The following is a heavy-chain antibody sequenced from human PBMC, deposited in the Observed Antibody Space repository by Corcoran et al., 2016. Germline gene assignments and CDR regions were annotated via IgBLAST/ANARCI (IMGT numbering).Heavy chain of an antibody. CDR3: ARGGAGSGFWVFDY. J-gene: IGHJ4*02. CDR1: GGTFSSYA. Sequence: QVQLVQSGAEVKKPGSSVKVSCKASGGTFSSYAIIWVRQAPGQGLEWMGGIIPIFGTANYAQEFQGRVTITADKSTSTPYMELSSLGSEDTAVDYCARGGAGSGFWVFDYWGQGTLVTVSS. D-gene: IGHD6-19*01. CDR2: IIPIFGTA. V-gene: IGHV1-69*06.